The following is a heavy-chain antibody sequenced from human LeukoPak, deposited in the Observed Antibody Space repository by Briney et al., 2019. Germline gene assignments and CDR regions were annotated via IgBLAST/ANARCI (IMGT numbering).Heavy chain of an antibody. D-gene: IGHD2-2*01. CDR2: VNPNSGGT. J-gene: IGHJ4*02. CDR1: GYTFIVYY. CDR3: ARASLSSNQYVIDS. Sequence: GASVKVSCTASGYTFIVYYMHWVRQAPGQGLEWMGWVNPNSGGTNSAQKFQGRVTMTRDTSISTAYLDLSSLTSDDTAVYYCARASLSSNQYVIDSWGQGTLVTVSS. V-gene: IGHV1-2*02.